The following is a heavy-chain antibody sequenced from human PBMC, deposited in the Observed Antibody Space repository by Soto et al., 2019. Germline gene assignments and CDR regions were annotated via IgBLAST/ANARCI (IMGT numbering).Heavy chain of an antibody. CDR1: GFTISSYA. J-gene: IGHJ4*02. Sequence: QVQLVESGGGVVQPGRSLRLTCAASGFTISSYAMHRVRQAPGKGLEWVAVISYDGSNKYYADSVKGRFTISRDNSKNTLYLQMNSLRAEDTAVYYCAREGYDFWSGCFDYWGQGTLVTVSS. D-gene: IGHD3-3*01. CDR2: ISYDGSNK. CDR3: AREGYDFWSGCFDY. V-gene: IGHV3-30-3*01.